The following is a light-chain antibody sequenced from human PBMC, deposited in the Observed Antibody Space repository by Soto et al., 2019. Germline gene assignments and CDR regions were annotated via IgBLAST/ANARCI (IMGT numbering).Light chain of an antibody. CDR3: QQADSFPLT. Sequence: DIQMTQSPSSVSASIGDTVTITCRASQDISTLLAWYQQKPGKAPKLLIYGASTLESGVPSRFSGRRSGTDFTLTISSLQPEDFATYFCQQADSFPLTFGGGTKVEMK. J-gene: IGKJ4*01. V-gene: IGKV1D-12*01. CDR1: QDISTL. CDR2: GAS.